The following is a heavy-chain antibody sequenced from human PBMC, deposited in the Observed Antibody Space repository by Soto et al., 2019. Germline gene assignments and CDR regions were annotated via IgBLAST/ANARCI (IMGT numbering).Heavy chain of an antibody. V-gene: IGHV3-23*01. CDR1: GFTFRSYA. CDR2: INGSGGST. Sequence: PWGSLRISWAASGFTFRSYAMSWVPHGPGRGMEWVSGINGSGGSTYYAASVKGRFTISRDNSKNTRYLQMNSLRAEDTAVYYCAKGSTTYYDFWSGSSDYYGMDVWGQGTTVTVSS. J-gene: IGHJ6*02. CDR3: AKGSTTYYDFWSGSSDYYGMDV. D-gene: IGHD3-3*01.